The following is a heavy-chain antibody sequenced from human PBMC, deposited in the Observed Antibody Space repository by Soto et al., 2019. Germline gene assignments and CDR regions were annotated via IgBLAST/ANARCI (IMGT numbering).Heavy chain of an antibody. CDR1: GGSISSGGYY. CDR2: IYYSGST. V-gene: IGHV4-31*03. D-gene: IGHD6-13*01. Sequence: QVQLQESGPGLVKPSQTLSLTCTVSGGSISSGGYYWSWIRQHPGKGLEWIGYIYYSGSTYYNPSLKSRVTISVDTSKNQFSLKLSSVTAADTAVYYCARHTKSPGIAAAGDLDYWGQGTLVTVSS. J-gene: IGHJ4*02. CDR3: ARHTKSPGIAAAGDLDY.